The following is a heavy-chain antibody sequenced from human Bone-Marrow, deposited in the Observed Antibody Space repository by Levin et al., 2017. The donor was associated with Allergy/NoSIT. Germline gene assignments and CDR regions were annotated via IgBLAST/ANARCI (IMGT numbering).Heavy chain of an antibody. Sequence: ASVKVSCKASGGTFSSHGIAWVRQAPGQGLEWMGGIIPIFGPPNYAQKFQGRVTISADESTNTAYMELSSLRSDDTAVFYCARLTGDCSGGACLSRYFYYYMDVWGKGTTVTVSS. CDR3: ARLTGDCSGGACLSRYFYYYMDV. CDR2: IIPIFGPP. D-gene: IGHD2-15*01. V-gene: IGHV1-69*13. J-gene: IGHJ6*03. CDR1: GGTFSSHG.